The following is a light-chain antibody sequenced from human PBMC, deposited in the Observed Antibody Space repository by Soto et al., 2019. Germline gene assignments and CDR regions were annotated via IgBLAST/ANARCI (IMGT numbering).Light chain of an antibody. V-gene: IGKV1-5*01. CDR3: QHYNYWPYT. Sequence: DIQMTQSPSTLSASIGDRGVITCRASESISSWLAWYQQKPGKAPKLLIYDVSSLESGVPSRFSGSGSGTEFTLTISSLQSEDFAVYYCQHYNYWPYTFGQGTMVDIK. J-gene: IGKJ2*01. CDR2: DVS. CDR1: ESISSW.